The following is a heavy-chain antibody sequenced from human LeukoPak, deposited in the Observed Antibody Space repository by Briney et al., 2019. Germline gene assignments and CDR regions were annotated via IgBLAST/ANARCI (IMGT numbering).Heavy chain of an antibody. J-gene: IGHJ2*01. CDR2: ISYDGSNK. V-gene: IGHV3-30*18. CDR3: AKDINWYFDL. Sequence: GGSLRLSCAASAFTFSSYGVHWVRQAPGKGLEWVAVISYDGSNKYYADSVKGRFTISRDNSKNTLYLQMNSLRVEDTAVYYCAKDINWYFDLWGRGTLVTVSS. CDR1: AFTFSSYG.